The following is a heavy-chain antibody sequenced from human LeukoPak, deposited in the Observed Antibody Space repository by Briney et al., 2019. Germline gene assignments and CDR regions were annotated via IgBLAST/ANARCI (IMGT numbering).Heavy chain of an antibody. Sequence: SETLSLTCAVYGGSFSGFYWSWIRQPPGKGLEWIGEIDHSGSTNYNPSLKSRVTISVDTSKNQFSLKLSSVTAADTAVYYCARDEGPIAAAAFDYWGQGTPVTVSS. CDR1: GGSFSGFY. J-gene: IGHJ4*02. CDR2: IDHSGST. V-gene: IGHV4-34*01. CDR3: ARDEGPIAAAAFDY. D-gene: IGHD6-13*01.